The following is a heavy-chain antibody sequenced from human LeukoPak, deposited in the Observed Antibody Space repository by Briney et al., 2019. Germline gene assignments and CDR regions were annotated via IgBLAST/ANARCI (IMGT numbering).Heavy chain of an antibody. D-gene: IGHD6-6*01. J-gene: IGHJ5*02. Sequence: SETLSLTCAVYGGSFSGYYWNWIRQPPGKGLEWIGEINHSGSTNYNPSLKSRVTISVDTSKNQFSLKLSSVTAADTAVYYCARGRLAARPRTNWFDPWGQGTLVTVSS. V-gene: IGHV4-34*01. CDR3: ARGRLAARPRTNWFDP. CDR2: INHSGST. CDR1: GGSFSGYY.